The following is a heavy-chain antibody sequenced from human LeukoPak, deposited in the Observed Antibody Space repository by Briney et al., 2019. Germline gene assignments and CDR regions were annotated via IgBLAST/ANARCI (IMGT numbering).Heavy chain of an antibody. CDR3: ARGQLRRIVVVITGYYYMDV. D-gene: IGHD3-22*01. J-gene: IGHJ6*03. CDR2: TNPDGGVT. V-gene: IGHV1-2*02. Sequence: ASVKVSCKASGYSFTGYYIHWVRQAPGQGLEWMGWTNPDGGVTKSAQNFQGRVTMTRDKSINTVYMELSGLTSDDTALYYCARGQLRRIVVVITGYYYMDVWGKGTTVTISS. CDR1: GYSFTGYY.